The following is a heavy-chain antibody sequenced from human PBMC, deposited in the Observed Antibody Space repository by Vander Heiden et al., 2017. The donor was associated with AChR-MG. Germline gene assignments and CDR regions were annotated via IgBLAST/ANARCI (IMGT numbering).Heavy chain of an antibody. Sequence: EVQLVESGGGLVQPGRSLRLSCAASGLPFDDYAMHWVRRAPGKGLEWVSVMKWNSDIKGYADSVKGRFTIARANAKNSLYLQMNSLSAEDTALYYCAKGVAGVHDDAFYIWGQGAMVTVSS. D-gene: IGHD6-19*01. CDR2: MKWNSDIK. V-gene: IGHV3-9*01. J-gene: IGHJ3*02. CDR3: AKGVAGVHDDAFYI. CDR1: GLPFDDYA.